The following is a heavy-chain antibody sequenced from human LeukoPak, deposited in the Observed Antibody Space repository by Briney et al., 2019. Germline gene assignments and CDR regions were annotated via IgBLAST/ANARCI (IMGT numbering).Heavy chain of an antibody. CDR1: GFTFSTYA. Sequence: GGSLRLSCAASGFTFSTYAMSWVRQAPGKGLEWVSLISGSDDRTYYADSVKGRFTISRDNSKNTLYLQMNSLRAEDTAVYYCATPVTKGYWGQGTLVTVSS. CDR2: ISGSDDRT. D-gene: IGHD4-17*01. J-gene: IGHJ4*02. CDR3: ATPVTKGY. V-gene: IGHV3-23*01.